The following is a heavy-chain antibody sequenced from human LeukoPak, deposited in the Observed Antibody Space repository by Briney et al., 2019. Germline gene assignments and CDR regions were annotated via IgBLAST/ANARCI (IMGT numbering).Heavy chain of an antibody. Sequence: ASVKVSCKASGYTFTGYYMHWVRQAPGKGLEWMGGFDPEDGETIYAQKFQGRVTMTEDTSTDTAYMELSSLRSEDTAVYYCATDPTYYYDSSGYARGMDVWGQGTTVTVSS. D-gene: IGHD3-22*01. J-gene: IGHJ6*02. CDR1: GYTFTGYY. CDR2: FDPEDGET. CDR3: ATDPTYYYDSSGYARGMDV. V-gene: IGHV1-24*01.